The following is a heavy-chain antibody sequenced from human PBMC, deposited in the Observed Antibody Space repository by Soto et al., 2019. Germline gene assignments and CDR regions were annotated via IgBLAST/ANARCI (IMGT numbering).Heavy chain of an antibody. D-gene: IGHD1-26*01. CDR2: IYYSGST. V-gene: IGHV4-61*01. J-gene: IGHJ4*02. Sequence: SETLSLTCTVSGGSVSSGSYYWSWVRQPPGKGLEWIGYIYYSGSTNYNPSLKSRVTISVDTPKNQFSLKLSSVTASDTAVYYCARDASGSYHYWGQGTLVTVSS. CDR1: GGSVSSGSYY. CDR3: ARDASGSYHY.